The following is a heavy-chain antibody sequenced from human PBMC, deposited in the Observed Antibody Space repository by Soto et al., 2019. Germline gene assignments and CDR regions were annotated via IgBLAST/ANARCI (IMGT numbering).Heavy chain of an antibody. Sequence: QVQLVESGGGVVQPGRSLRLSCAASGFTFSSYGMHWVRQAPGKGLEWVAVIWYDGSNKYYADSVKGRFTISRDNSKNTLYLQMNSLRAEDTAVYYWARDVNGDYDYWGQGTLVTVSS. J-gene: IGHJ4*02. CDR1: GFTFSSYG. D-gene: IGHD4-17*01. V-gene: IGHV3-33*01. CDR2: IWYDGSNK. CDR3: ARDVNGDYDY.